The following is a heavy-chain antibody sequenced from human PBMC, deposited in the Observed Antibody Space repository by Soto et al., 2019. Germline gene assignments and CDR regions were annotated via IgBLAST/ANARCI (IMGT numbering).Heavy chain of an antibody. CDR3: ARGSRSEAPTT. D-gene: IGHD2-15*01. Sequence: GASVKVSYKASSYIFTSYGINWVRQAPGQGLEWMGWISVYNGNTNYAQKLQGRGTMTTDASTSTAYMELRSLRSDDTAVYYCARGSRSEAPTTWGQGTLVTASS. CDR1: SYIFTSYG. CDR2: ISVYNGNT. J-gene: IGHJ5*02. V-gene: IGHV1-18*01.